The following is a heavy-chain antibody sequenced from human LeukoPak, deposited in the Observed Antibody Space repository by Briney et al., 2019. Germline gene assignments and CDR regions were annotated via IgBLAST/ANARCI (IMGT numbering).Heavy chain of an antibody. Sequence: GGSPRLSCAASGFTFSSYSMDWVRQAPGKGLEWVSYISSSSSTIYYADSVKGRFTISRDNAKNSLYLQMNSLRDEDTAVYYRARRRSSSWLDYYYYGMDVWGQGTTVTVSS. CDR2: ISSSSSTI. J-gene: IGHJ6*02. CDR3: ARRRSSSWLDYYYYGMDV. D-gene: IGHD6-13*01. CDR1: GFTFSSYS. V-gene: IGHV3-48*02.